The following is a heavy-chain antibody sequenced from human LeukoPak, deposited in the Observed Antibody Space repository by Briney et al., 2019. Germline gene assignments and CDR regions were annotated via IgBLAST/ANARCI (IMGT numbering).Heavy chain of an antibody. J-gene: IGHJ6*02. CDR3: ARLGYCSSTSCPDPDYYYYGMDV. CDR1: GYTFTSYY. CDR2: INPSGGST. D-gene: IGHD2-2*01. V-gene: IGHV1-46*01. Sequence: ASVKVSCKASGYTFTSYYMHWVRQAPGQGLEWMGIINPSGGSTSYAQKFQGRVTITADKSTSTAYMELSSLRSEDTAVYYCARLGYCSSTSCPDPDYYYYGMDVWGQGTTVTVSS.